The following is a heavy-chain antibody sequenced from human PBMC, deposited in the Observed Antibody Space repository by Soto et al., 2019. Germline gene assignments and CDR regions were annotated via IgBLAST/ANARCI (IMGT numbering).Heavy chain of an antibody. CDR1: GFTFSGYT. CDR3: ARKGGCYPNGYLDY. Sequence: QLVESGGGLVQPGGSLRLSCAASGFTFSGYTMHWVRQAPGKGLEWVSCIGSSNTATYYADSLKGRFTISRDNAKNSLYLQINSLRVEDTAVYYCARKGGCYPNGYLDYWGQGTLVTVSS. J-gene: IGHJ4*02. CDR2: IGSSNTAT. V-gene: IGHV3-48*01. D-gene: IGHD3-22*01.